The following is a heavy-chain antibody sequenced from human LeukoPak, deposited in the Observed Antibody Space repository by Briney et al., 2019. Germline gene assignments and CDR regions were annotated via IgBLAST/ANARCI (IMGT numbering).Heavy chain of an antibody. CDR3: ASHYDFWSGYFPS. CDR2: INQDGSEK. V-gene: IGHV3-7*01. Sequence: GGSLRLSCAASGLTFSIYWMSWVRQAPGKGPEWVANINQDGSEKYYVDSVKVQFTISRDNAKNSLYLQMNSMRAEDTDVYFCASHYDFWSGYFPSWGQGTLVTVSS. D-gene: IGHD3-3*01. J-gene: IGHJ4*02. CDR1: GLTFSIYW.